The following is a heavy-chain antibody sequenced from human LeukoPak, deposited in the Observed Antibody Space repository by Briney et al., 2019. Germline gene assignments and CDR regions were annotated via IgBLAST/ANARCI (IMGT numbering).Heavy chain of an antibody. CDR1: GGSISSGGTY. Sequence: PSQTLSLTCTVSGGSISSGGTYWSWVRQPAGKGLDWIGSIYYSGSTYYNPSLKSRVTISVDTSKNQFSLKLSSVTAADTAVYYCARSPSWVTGTTTWFDPWGQGTLVTVSS. D-gene: IGHD1-7*01. V-gene: IGHV4-30-2*03. J-gene: IGHJ5*02. CDR2: IYYSGST. CDR3: ARSPSWVTGTTTWFDP.